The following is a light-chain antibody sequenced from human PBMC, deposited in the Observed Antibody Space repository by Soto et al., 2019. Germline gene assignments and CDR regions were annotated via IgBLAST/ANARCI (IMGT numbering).Light chain of an antibody. J-gene: IGKJ1*01. Sequence: DIQMTQSPSTLSASVGDRVTITCRASQSISSWLAWYQQKPGKAPKSLIFAATTLQSGVPSKFSGSGSGTEFTLTINSLQSDDFATYYCQQYETYSPTFGQGTKVDIK. CDR3: QQYETYSPT. CDR1: QSISSW. V-gene: IGKV1-5*01. CDR2: AAT.